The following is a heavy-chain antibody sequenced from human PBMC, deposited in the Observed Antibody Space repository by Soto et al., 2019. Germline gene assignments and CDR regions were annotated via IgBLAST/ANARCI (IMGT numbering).Heavy chain of an antibody. D-gene: IGHD3-10*01. Sequence: PSETLSLTCTVSGGSISSYHWSWIRQPPGKGLEWIGYIYYSGSTNYNPSLKSRVTISVDTSKNQFSLKLSSVTAADTAVYYCARVGTMVRGDAFDIWGQGTMVTVSS. CDR2: IYYSGST. CDR3: ARVGTMVRGDAFDI. J-gene: IGHJ3*02. V-gene: IGHV4-59*01. CDR1: GGSISSYH.